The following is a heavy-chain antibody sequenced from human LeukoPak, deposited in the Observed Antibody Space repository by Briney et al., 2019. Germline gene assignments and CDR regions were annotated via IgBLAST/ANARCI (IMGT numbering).Heavy chain of an antibody. CDR3: AGGDTMVRGVIAYYYYGMDV. J-gene: IGHJ6*04. Sequence: SETLFLTCTVSGGSISSYYWSWIRQPPGKGLEWIGYIYYSGSTNYNPSLKSRVTISVDTSKNQFSLKLSSVTAADTAVYYCAGGDTMVRGVIAYYYYGMDVWGKGTTVTVSS. V-gene: IGHV4-59*01. D-gene: IGHD3-10*01. CDR1: GGSISSYY. CDR2: IYYSGST.